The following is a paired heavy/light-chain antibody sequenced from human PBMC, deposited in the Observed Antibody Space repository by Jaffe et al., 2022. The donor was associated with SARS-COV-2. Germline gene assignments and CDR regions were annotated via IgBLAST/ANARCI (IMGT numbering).Heavy chain of an antibody. D-gene: IGHD2-21*01. CDR3: ARVAEGHMWPTIDS. J-gene: IGHJ4*02. CDR2: IKPDGIER. V-gene: IGHV3-7*01. CDR1: GFNFHNFD. Sequence: EVQLVESGGTLVQPDGSLRLSCLVSGFNFHNFDMVWVRQPPGKGPEWVATIKPDGIERYYPDSVRGRFVVSRDNTKYSMFLQMSSLSADDTAVYYCARVAEGHMWPTIDSWGQGTQVTVSS.
Light chain of an antibody. CDR2: GAS. CDR3: LQVYSHPT. Sequence: IQMTQSPSTLSASVGDRVTITCRADQYIDKSLAWYQQRPRKAPKLLIYGASILHSGVPSRFSGGGSGTEFTLTITSLQPDDFGIYYCLQVYSHPTFGPGTKVDV. CDR1: QYIDKS. J-gene: IGKJ3*01. V-gene: IGKV1-5*03.